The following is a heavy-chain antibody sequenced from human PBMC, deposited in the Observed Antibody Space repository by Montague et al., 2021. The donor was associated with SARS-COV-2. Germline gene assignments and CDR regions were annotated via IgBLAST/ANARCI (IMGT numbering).Heavy chain of an antibody. CDR1: GGSISSNY. CDR3: ARGSYGPDAFDI. V-gene: IGHV4-59*01. CDR2: INYSGST. D-gene: IGHD5-18*01. Sequence: SETLSLTCTVSGGSISSNYWSWIRQPPGKGLEWIGNINYSGSTNYNPSLKSRVTISLDTSKNQFSLKLNSVTAADTAVYYCARGSYGPDAFDILGQGTLVTVSS. J-gene: IGHJ3*02.